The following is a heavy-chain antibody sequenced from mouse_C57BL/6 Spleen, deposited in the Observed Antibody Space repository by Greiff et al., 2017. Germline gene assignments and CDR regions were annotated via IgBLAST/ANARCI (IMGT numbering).Heavy chain of an antibody. CDR1: GYTFTSYW. CDR2: IDPSDSYT. Sequence: QVQLQQPGAELVKPGASVKLSCKASGYTFTSYWMQWVKQRPGQGLEWIGEIDPSDSYTNYNQKFKGKATLTVDTSSSTAYMQLSSLTSEDSAVYYCARGGYSEGYWGQGTTLTVSS. CDR3: ARGGYSEGY. D-gene: IGHD2-12*01. J-gene: IGHJ2*01. V-gene: IGHV1-50*01.